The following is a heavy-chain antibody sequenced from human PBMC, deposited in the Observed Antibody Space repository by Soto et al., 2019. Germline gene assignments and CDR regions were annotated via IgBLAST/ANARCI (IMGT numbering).Heavy chain of an antibody. J-gene: IGHJ6*02. CDR2: ITWNSGSI. D-gene: IGHD6-13*01. CDR1: XFTFDDYA. Sequence: GGSLRLSCAASXFTFDDYAMHWVRQAPGKGLEWVSGITWNSGSIGYADSVKGRFTISRDNAKSSLYLQMNSLRAEDTALYYCATDIGSNYYYYGMHVWGQGTTVTVS. V-gene: IGHV3-9*01. CDR3: ATDIGSNYYYYGMHV.